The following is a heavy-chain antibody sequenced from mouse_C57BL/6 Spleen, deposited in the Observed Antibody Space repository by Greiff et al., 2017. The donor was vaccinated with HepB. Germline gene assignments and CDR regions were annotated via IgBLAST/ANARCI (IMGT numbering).Heavy chain of an antibody. D-gene: IGHD1-1*01. CDR3: AREAAYSSRGGENY. J-gene: IGHJ2*01. Sequence: QVQLQQPGAELVKPGASVKLSCKASGYTFTSYWMQWVKQRPGQGLEWIGEIDPSDSYTNYNQKFKGKATLTVDTSSSTAYMQLSSLTSEDAAVYYCAREAAYSSRGGENYWGQGTTLTVSS. CDR1: GYTFTSYW. V-gene: IGHV1-50*01. CDR2: IDPSDSYT.